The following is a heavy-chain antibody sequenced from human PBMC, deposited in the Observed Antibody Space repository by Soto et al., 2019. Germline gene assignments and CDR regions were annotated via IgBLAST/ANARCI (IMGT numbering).Heavy chain of an antibody. D-gene: IGHD5-12*01. V-gene: IGHV4-59*01. CDR3: ARHPAYSGYDFSPVYYYYYYYMDV. Sequence: SEPLSLPCTVSGGSISSYYWSWIRQPPGKGLEWIGYIYYSGSTNYNPSLKSRVTISVDTSKNQFSLKLSSLTAADTAVYYCARHPAYSGYDFSPVYYYYYYYMDVWGKGTTVTVSS. CDR1: GGSISSYY. CDR2: IYYSGST. J-gene: IGHJ6*03.